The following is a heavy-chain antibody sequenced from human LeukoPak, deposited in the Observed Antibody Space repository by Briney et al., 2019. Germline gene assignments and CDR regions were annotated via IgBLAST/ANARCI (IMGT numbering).Heavy chain of an antibody. CDR2: INPNSGGT. CDR3: ARGVYSSSWYYFDY. Sequence: ASVKVSCKASGYTFTSYAMNWVRQAPGQGLEWMGWINPNSGGTNYAQKFQGRVTMTRDTSISTAYMELSRLRSDDTAVYYCARGVYSSSWYYFDYWGQGTLVTVSS. V-gene: IGHV1-2*02. D-gene: IGHD6-13*01. J-gene: IGHJ4*02. CDR1: GYTFTSYA.